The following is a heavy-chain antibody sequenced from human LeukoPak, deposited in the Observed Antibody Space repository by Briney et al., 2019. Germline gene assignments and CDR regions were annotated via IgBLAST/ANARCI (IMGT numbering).Heavy chain of an antibody. J-gene: IGHJ4*02. CDR1: GYTFTSYY. CDR3: ARDSSRIVVVTARRRTEY. CDR2: INPNSGGT. Sequence: GASVKVSCKASGYTFTSYYMHWVRQAPGQGLEWMGWINPNSGGTNYAQKFQGRVTMTRDTSISTAYMELSRLRSDDTAVYYCARDSSRIVVVTARRRTEYWGQGTLVTVSS. V-gene: IGHV1-2*02. D-gene: IGHD2-21*02.